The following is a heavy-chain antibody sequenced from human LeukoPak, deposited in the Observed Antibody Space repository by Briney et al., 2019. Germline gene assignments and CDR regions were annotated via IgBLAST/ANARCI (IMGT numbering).Heavy chain of an antibody. V-gene: IGHV1-2*02. Sequence: ASVKVSCKASGYTFTGYYMHWVRQAPGQGLEWMGWINPNSGGTNYAQKFQGRVTMTRDTSISTAYMELSRLRSDDTAVYYCARDRFVVVPAAMFGRHNWSDPWGQGTLVTVSS. CDR3: ARDRFVVVPAAMFGRHNWSDP. CDR1: GYTFTGYY. D-gene: IGHD2-2*01. CDR2: INPNSGGT. J-gene: IGHJ5*02.